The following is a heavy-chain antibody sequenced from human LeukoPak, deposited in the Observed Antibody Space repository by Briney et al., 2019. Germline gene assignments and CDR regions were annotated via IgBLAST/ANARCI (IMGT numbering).Heavy chain of an antibody. V-gene: IGHV3-11*01. J-gene: IGHJ3*02. CDR1: GFTFSDYY. CDR3: ARDHPYVSTPMNAFDI. Sequence: PGGSLRLSCAASGFTFSDYYMSWIRQAPGKGLEWVSYISSSGSTIYYADSVKGRFTISRDNAKNSLYLQMNSLRAEDTAVYYCARDHPYVSTPMNAFDIWGQGTMVTVSS. CDR2: ISSSGSTI. D-gene: IGHD3-10*01.